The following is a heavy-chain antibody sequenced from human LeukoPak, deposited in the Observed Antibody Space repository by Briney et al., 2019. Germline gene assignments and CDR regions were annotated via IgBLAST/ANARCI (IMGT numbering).Heavy chain of an antibody. J-gene: IGHJ4*02. CDR3: ARGPSLDYYDSSGYYYFDY. CDR2: IYTSGST. Sequence: PSETLSLTCTVSGRSLSSGSYYWGWIRQPAGKGLEWIGRIYTSGSTNYNPSLKSRVTISVDTSKNQISLKLSSVTAADTAVLYCARGPSLDYYDSSGYYYFDYWGQGNLVTVSS. CDR1: GRSLSSGSYY. D-gene: IGHD3-22*01. V-gene: IGHV4-61*02.